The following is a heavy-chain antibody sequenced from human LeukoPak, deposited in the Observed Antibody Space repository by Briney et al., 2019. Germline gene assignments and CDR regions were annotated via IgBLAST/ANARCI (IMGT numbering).Heavy chain of an antibody. J-gene: IGHJ5*02. CDR2: IYYSGST. D-gene: IGHD2-2*02. CDR3: ARWDIVVVPAAIGRFDP. CDR1: GGSISSGGYS. Sequence: SETLSLTCAVSGGSISSGGYSWSWIRQPPGKGLKWIGYIYYSGSTNYNPSLKSRVTISVDTSKNQFSLKLSSVTAADTAVYYCARWDIVVVPAAIGRFDPWGQGTLVTVSS. V-gene: IGHV4-61*08.